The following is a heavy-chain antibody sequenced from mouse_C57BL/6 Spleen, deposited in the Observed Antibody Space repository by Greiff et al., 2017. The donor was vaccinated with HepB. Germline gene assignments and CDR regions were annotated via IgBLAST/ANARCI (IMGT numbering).Heavy chain of an antibody. CDR3: ARDRHYGSSYDWYFDV. CDR1: GFTFSSYA. CDR2: ISDGGSYT. D-gene: IGHD1-1*01. Sequence: EVQGVESGGGLVKPGGSLKLSCAASGFTFSSYAMSWVRQTPEKRLEWVATISDGGSYTYYPDNVKGRFTISRDNAKNNLYLQMSHLKSEDTAMYYCARDRHYGSSYDWYFDVWGTGTTVTVSS. J-gene: IGHJ1*03. V-gene: IGHV5-4*01.